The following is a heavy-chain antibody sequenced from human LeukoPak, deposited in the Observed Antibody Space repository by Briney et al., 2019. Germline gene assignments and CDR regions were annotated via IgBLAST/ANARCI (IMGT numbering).Heavy chain of an antibody. CDR3: ARGKYYFDY. J-gene: IGHJ4*02. CDR2: VYYSGST. V-gene: IGHV4-59*01. CDR1: GGSISSYY. Sequence: SETLSLTCTVSGGSISSYYWSWIRQPPGKGLEWIGYVYYSGSTNYNPSLKSRVTISVDTSKNQFSLKLSSVTAADTAVYYCARGKYYFDYWGQGTLVTVSS.